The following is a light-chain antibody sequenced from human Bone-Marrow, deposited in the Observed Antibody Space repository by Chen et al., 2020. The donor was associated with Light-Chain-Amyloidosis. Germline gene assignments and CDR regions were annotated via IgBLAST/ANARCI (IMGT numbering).Light chain of an antibody. V-gene: IGLV2-14*01. CDR3: SSYTITNTLV. CDR1: SSAVGGDNH. CDR2: EVS. J-gene: IGLJ1*01. Sequence: QSALTQPASVSGSPGQSITIYCTGTSSAVGGDNHVSWYQQHPDKAPKLLIYEVSNRPSWVPDRFSGSKSDNTASLTISGLQTEDEADYFCSSYTITNTLVFGSGTRVTVL.